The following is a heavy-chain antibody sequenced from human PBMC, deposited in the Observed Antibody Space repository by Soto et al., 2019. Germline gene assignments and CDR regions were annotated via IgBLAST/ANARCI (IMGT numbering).Heavy chain of an antibody. J-gene: IGHJ4*02. CDR1: GFTFSSYS. D-gene: IGHD1-26*01. V-gene: IGHV3-21*01. CDR3: ASESGSYFLGLDY. Sequence: EVQLVESGGGLVKPGGSLRLSCAASGFTFSSYSMNWVRQAPGKGLEWVSAISSSSSYIYYADSVKGRFTISRDNAKNSLYLQMNSLRAEDTAVYYCASESGSYFLGLDYWGQGTLVTVSS. CDR2: ISSSSSYI.